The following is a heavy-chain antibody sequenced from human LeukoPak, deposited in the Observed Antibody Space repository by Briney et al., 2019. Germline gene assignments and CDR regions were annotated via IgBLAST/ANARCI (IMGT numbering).Heavy chain of an antibody. CDR3: ATQRGYYDSSGYLGY. D-gene: IGHD3-22*01. Sequence: ASVKVSCKAPGYTFTSYGISWVRQAPGQGLEWMGWISAYNGNTNYAQKLQGRVTMTTDTSTSTAYMELRSLRSDDTAVYYCATQRGYYDSSGYLGYWGQGTLVTVSS. J-gene: IGHJ4*02. V-gene: IGHV1-18*01. CDR1: GYTFTSYG. CDR2: ISAYNGNT.